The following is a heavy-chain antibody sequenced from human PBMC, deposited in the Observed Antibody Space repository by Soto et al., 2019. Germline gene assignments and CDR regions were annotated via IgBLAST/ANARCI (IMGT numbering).Heavy chain of an antibody. D-gene: IGHD2-2*01. V-gene: IGHV1-2*02. Sequence: QVQLAQSGAEVKTPGASVRVSCKASGYTFTGYYIHWVREAPGQGLEWMGWINPQTGGTSYAQKFQGRVTLSRDTSINTAYLELSRLRFDDAAVYFCARERYQVISDGMDVWGQGTTVTVSS. CDR3: ARERYQVISDGMDV. CDR2: INPQTGGT. CDR1: GYTFTGYY. J-gene: IGHJ6*02.